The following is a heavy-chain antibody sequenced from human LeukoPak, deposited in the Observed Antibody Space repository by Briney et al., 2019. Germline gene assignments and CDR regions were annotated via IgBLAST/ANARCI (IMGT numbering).Heavy chain of an antibody. CDR1: GGSFSGYY. V-gene: IGHV4-34*01. J-gene: IGHJ4*02. Sequence: PSETLSLTCAVYGGSFSGYYWSWIRQPPGKGLEWIGEINHSGSTNYNPSLKSRVTISVDTSKHQFSLKLSSVTAPDTAVYYCAREQAALGRYFDWLPFDYWGQGTLVTVSS. D-gene: IGHD3-9*01. CDR3: AREQAALGRYFDWLPFDY. CDR2: INHSGST.